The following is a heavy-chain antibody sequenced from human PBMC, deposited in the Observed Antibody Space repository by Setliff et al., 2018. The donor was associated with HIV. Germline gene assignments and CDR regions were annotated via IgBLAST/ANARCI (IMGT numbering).Heavy chain of an antibody. Sequence: PGGSLRLSCAASGFTFSFHAMTWVRQAPGKGLEWVAGINGDGDSTFYADSVKGRFTVSRDNSKNTLSLQMNNLRAEDTALYYCAKDYTTTFWEYNWYDLWGQGTLVTVSS. CDR1: GFTFSFHA. V-gene: IGHV3-23*01. D-gene: IGHD3-3*01. CDR2: INGDGDST. J-gene: IGHJ5*02. CDR3: AKDYTTTFWEYNWYDL.